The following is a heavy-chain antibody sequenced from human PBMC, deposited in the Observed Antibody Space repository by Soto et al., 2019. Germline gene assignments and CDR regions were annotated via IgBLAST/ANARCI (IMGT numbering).Heavy chain of an antibody. J-gene: IGHJ5*02. CDR2: IHHSGRT. CDR1: GGSLSGYY. Sequence: QVQLQQWGAGLVKPSETLSLTCVVHGGSLSGYYWSWIRQPPGTGLEWIGEIHHSGRTNYNPSLRSRVYTSIDKSMNQVSLRLNSVTAADTAVYSCAGGLEATVAHGLDWFDPWGQGTLVTVSS. V-gene: IGHV4-34*01. CDR3: AGGLEATVAHGLDWFDP. D-gene: IGHD1-1*01.